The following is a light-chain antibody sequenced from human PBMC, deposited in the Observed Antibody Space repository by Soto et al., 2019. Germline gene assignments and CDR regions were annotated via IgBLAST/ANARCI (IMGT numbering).Light chain of an antibody. CDR2: GAS. J-gene: IGKJ4*01. Sequence: DIQMTQSPSSLSASVGDRVTITCRASQDIRKFLAWYQQKAGKAPQVLIYGASTLQSGVPSRFSGSGSGTDFTLTISDLQPEDAATYYCQMCDSAHALTFGGGTKVEI. V-gene: IGKV1-27*01. CDR1: QDIRKF. CDR3: QMCDSAHALT.